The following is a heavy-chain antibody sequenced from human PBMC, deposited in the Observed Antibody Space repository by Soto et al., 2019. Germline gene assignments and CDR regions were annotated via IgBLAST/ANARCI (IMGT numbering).Heavy chain of an antibody. CDR1: GLTFSSYA. CDR3: AKDALAYYDFWS. V-gene: IGHV3-23*01. Sequence: GGSLRLSCAASGLTFSSYAMSWVRQAPGKGLEWVSHISNSGRSTKYADSVKGRFTISRDNSKNTLYLQMNSLRAEDTAIYYCAKDALAYYDFWSWGQGSLVTVSS. J-gene: IGHJ4*02. D-gene: IGHD3-3*01. CDR2: ISNSGRST.